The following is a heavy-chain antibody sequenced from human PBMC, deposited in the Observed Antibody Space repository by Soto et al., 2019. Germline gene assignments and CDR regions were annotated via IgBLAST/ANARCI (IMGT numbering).Heavy chain of an antibody. Sequence: QVQLVQSGAEVKKPESSVKVSCKAPGVTFSTYAISWVRQAPGQGLEWMGGIIPLFGTANYAQWFQDGVTITAHESTNSVYMERSRLKSEDTAVYFWASGRQLWLGRIINGDSVWGQGTRVTVSS. CDR2: IIPLFGTA. J-gene: IGHJ4*02. D-gene: IGHD5-18*01. CDR1: GVTFSTYA. CDR3: ASGRQLWLGRIINGDSV. V-gene: IGHV1-69*12.